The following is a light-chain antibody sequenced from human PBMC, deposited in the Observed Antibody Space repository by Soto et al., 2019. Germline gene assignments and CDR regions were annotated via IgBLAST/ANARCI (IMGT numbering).Light chain of an antibody. CDR3: QRYDTLPTFT. V-gene: IGKV1-27*01. J-gene: IGKJ3*01. CDR1: QDISNS. CDR2: AAS. Sequence: DIEMTQSPSSLSASVGDRVTITCRASQDISNSLAWYQQKPGKVPKLLIYAASTLQSGVPSRFSGSASGTDFTLTIISLQPEDVATYYCQRYDTLPTFTFGPGTTVDIK.